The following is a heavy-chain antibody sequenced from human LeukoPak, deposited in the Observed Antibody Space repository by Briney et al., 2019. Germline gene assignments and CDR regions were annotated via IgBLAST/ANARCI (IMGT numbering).Heavy chain of an antibody. CDR1: GGSISSSNW. Sequence: PSETLSLTCAVSGGSISSSNWWSWVRQPPGKGLEWIGEIYHSGSTYYNPSLKSRVTISVDTSKNQFSLKLSSVTAADTAVYYCARREYSSSSPADYWGQGTLVTVSS. V-gene: IGHV4-4*02. CDR3: ARREYSSSSPADY. J-gene: IGHJ4*02. CDR2: IYHSGST. D-gene: IGHD6-6*01.